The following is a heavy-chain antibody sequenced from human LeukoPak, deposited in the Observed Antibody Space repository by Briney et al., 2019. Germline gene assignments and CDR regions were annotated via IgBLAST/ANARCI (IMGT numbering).Heavy chain of an antibody. CDR3: ARDPSPSWDCSSTSCYPSWFDP. CDR2: IIPIFGTA. Sequence: SVKVSCKASGGTFSSYAISWVRQAPGQGLEWMGGIIPIFGTANYAQKFQGRVTITTDESTSTAYMELSSLRSEDTAVYYCARDPSPSWDCSSTSCYPSWFDPWGQGTLVTVSS. J-gene: IGHJ5*02. CDR1: GGTFSSYA. V-gene: IGHV1-69*05. D-gene: IGHD2-2*01.